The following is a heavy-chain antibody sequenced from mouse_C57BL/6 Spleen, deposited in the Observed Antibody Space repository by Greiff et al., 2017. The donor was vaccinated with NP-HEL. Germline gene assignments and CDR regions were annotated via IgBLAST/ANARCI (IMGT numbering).Heavy chain of an antibody. V-gene: IGHV1-76*01. J-gene: IGHJ4*01. CDR1: GYTFTDSY. CDR2: IYPGSGNT. D-gene: IGHD1-1*01. Sequence: QVQLQQSGAELVRPGASVKLSCKASGYTFTDSYINWVKQRPGQGLEWIARIYPGSGNTYYNEKFKGKATLTADKSSSTAYMQLSSLTSEDSAVYFCAREYYGSSGPYYYAMDYWGQGTSVTVSS. CDR3: AREYYGSSGPYYYAMDY.